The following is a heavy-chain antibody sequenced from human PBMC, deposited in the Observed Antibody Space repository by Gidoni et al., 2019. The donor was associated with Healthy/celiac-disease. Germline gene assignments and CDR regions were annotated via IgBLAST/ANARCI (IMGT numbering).Heavy chain of an antibody. CDR3: ASWADSSGYQY. J-gene: IGHJ4*02. CDR1: GFTFSSYD. V-gene: IGHV3-13*01. CDR2: IGTAGDT. Sequence: EVQLVESGGGLVQPGGSLRLSCAASGFTFSSYDMHWVRQATGKGLEWVSAIGTAGDTYYPGSVKGRFTISRENTKNSLYLQMNSLRAGDTAVYYCASWADSSGYQYWGQGTLVTVSS. D-gene: IGHD3-22*01.